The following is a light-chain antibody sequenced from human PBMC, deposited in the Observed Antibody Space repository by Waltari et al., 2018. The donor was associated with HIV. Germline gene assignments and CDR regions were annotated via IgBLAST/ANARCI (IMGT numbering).Light chain of an antibody. Sequence: QSVLTQPPSASGTPGHSVTISCSRSSSNIGSNFVYWYQQLPGAAPKLLIYRNNQRPSGVPDRFSGSKSGTSASLAISGLRSEDEADYYCAAWDDSLREVFGGGTKLTVL. J-gene: IGLJ3*02. V-gene: IGLV1-47*01. CDR1: SSNIGSNF. CDR3: AAWDDSLREV. CDR2: RNN.